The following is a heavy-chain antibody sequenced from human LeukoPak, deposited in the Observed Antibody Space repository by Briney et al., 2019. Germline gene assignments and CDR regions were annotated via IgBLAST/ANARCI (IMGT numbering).Heavy chain of an antibody. D-gene: IGHD3-22*01. CDR3: ASPRARNYYDGSGYSITFDY. V-gene: IGHV4-34*01. CDR2: INHSGST. Sequence: SQTLSVTCADYGESFSGYYWSWIRQPPGKGLEWIGEINHSGSTNYNPSLKSRVTISVDTSKNQFSLKLSSVTAADTAVYYCASPRARNYYDGSGYSITFDYWGQGTLVTVSS. CDR1: GESFSGYY. J-gene: IGHJ4*02.